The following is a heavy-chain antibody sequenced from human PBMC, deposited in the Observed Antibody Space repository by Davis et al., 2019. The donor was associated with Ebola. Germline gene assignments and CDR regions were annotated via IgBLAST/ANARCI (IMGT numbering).Heavy chain of an antibody. J-gene: IGHJ5*02. V-gene: IGHV1-2*02. CDR3: AREGGSSPWVHWFDP. CDR1: GYTFTGYY. D-gene: IGHD1-26*01. Sequence: ASVKVSCKASGYTFTGYYMHWVRQAPGQGLEWMGWINPNSGGTNYAQKFQGRVTMTRDTSISTAYMELSRLRSDDTAVYYCAREGGSSPWVHWFDPWGQGTLVTVSS. CDR2: INPNSGGT.